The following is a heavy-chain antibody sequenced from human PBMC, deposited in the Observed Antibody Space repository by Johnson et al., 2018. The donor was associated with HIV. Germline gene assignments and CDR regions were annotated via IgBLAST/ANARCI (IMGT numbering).Heavy chain of an antibody. CDR2: IWYDGTDK. CDR1: GFAFRNYG. CDR3: ARGTIIMFRGVIGFDI. J-gene: IGHJ3*02. Sequence: QVQLVESGGGVVQPGTSLRLSCAASGFAFRNYGMHWVRQAPGKGLEWVALIWYDGTDKYYADSVKGRFTISRDNSKNTLYLQMNSLRAEDTAMYYCARGTIIMFRGVIGFDIWGQGTMVTVSS. V-gene: IGHV3-33*01. D-gene: IGHD3-10*01.